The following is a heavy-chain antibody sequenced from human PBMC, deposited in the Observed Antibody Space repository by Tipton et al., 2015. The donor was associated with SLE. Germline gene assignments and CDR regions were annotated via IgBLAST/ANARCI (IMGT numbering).Heavy chain of an antibody. J-gene: IGHJ6*02. CDR1: GGSISETIYY. V-gene: IGHV4-39*07. CDR3: ARLREGYYFYYDMDV. CDR2: IYYDGMT. D-gene: IGHD1-26*01. Sequence: TLSLTCTVSGGSISETIYYWGWIRQPPGKGLEWIGSIYYDGMTYPNPSLKSRVTMSVDTSKNQFSLNLRSVTAADMAVDYCARLREGYYFYYDMDVWGQGTTVTVSS.